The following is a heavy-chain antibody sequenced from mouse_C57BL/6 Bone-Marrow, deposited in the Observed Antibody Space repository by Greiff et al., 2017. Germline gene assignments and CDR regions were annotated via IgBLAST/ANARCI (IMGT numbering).Heavy chain of an antibody. J-gene: IGHJ1*03. CDR2: INYDGSST. CDR3: ARDHGRRYFDV. Sequence: EVMLVESEGGLVQPGSSMKLSCTASGFTFSDYYMAWVRQVPEKGLEWVANINYDGSSTYYLDSLKSRFIISRDNAKNILYLQMSSLKSEDTATYYCARDHGRRYFDVWGTGTTVTVSS. V-gene: IGHV5-16*01. CDR1: GFTFSDYY.